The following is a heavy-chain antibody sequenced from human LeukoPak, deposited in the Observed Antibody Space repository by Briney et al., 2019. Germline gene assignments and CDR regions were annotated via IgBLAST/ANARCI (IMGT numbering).Heavy chain of an antibody. V-gene: IGHV4-59*08. CDR1: GGSINSYY. J-gene: IGHJ4*02. Sequence: SEALSLTCTVSGGSINSYYWSWIRQPPGKGLEWIGYIYHRGSTNYNSSLKSRVSISVDTSKNQFYLKLTSVTAADTAVYYCARLDSGYGKYYFDYWGQGTLVTVSS. D-gene: IGHD5-12*01. CDR2: IYHRGST. CDR3: ARLDSGYGKYYFDY.